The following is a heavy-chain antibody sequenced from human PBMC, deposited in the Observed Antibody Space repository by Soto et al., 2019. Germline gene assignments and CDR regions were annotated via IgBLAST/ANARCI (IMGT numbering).Heavy chain of an antibody. D-gene: IGHD6-19*01. J-gene: IGHJ6*02. CDR3: AVPAASVAGASGSYYYYGMDV. V-gene: IGHV4-39*01. CDR1: GGSISSGSYY. Sequence: SETLSLTCTVSGGSISSGSYYWGWIRQPPGKGLEWIGYIYYSGSPYYNPSLKSRVTISVDTSKNQFSLKLSSVTAADTAVYYCAVPAASVAGASGSYYYYGMDVWGQGTTVTVSS. CDR2: IYYSGSP.